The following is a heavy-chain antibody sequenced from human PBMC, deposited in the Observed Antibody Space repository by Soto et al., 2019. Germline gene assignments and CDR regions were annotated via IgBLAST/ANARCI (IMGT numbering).Heavy chain of an antibody. J-gene: IGHJ6*02. Sequence: GGSLRLSCAASGFTFSTYSINWVSQAPGKGLEWVSSISSSGDYIYYADSVKGRFTIYRDNAKNSVFLQMNSLRADDTALYFCARDSNNRPQAMDVWGHGTAVTVSS. CDR2: ISSSGDYI. CDR3: ARDSNNRPQAMDV. V-gene: IGHV3-21*06. D-gene: IGHD4-4*01. CDR1: GFTFSTYS.